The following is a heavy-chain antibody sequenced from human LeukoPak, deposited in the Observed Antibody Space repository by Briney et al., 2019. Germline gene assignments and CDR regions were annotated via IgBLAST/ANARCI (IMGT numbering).Heavy chain of an antibody. CDR1: GYTFTGYY. Sequence: GASVKVSCKASGYTFTGYYMHWVRQAPGQGLEWMGWINPNSGGTNYAQKFQGRVTMTRDTSISTAYMEPSRLRSDDTAVYYCARGFGEYCSSTSCYTAYYFDYWGQGTLVTVSS. J-gene: IGHJ4*02. CDR3: ARGFGEYCSSTSCYTAYYFDY. V-gene: IGHV1-2*02. CDR2: INPNSGGT. D-gene: IGHD2-2*02.